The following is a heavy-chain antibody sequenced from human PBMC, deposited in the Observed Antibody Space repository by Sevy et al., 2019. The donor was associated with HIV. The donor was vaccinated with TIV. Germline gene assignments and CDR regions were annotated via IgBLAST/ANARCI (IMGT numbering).Heavy chain of an antibody. Sequence: GGSLRLSCAASGFTFSSYAMNWVRQAPGKRLEWVSAISGSGGSTYYADSVKGRFTISRDNSKNTLYLQMNSLRAEDTAVYYCAKDRTPYFYDSSGHPAFDIWGQGTMVTVSS. CDR3: AKDRTPYFYDSSGHPAFDI. V-gene: IGHV3-23*01. CDR2: ISGSGGST. CDR1: GFTFSSYA. D-gene: IGHD3-22*01. J-gene: IGHJ3*02.